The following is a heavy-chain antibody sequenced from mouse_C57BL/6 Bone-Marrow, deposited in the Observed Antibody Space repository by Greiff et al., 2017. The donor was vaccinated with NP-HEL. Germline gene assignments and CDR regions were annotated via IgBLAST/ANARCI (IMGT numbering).Heavy chain of an antibody. CDR3: ASTFYYDYDWYFDV. J-gene: IGHJ1*03. CDR2: IYPGDGDT. Sequence: VKLMESGAELVKPGASVKISCKASGYAFSSYWMNWVKQRPGKGLEWIGQIYPGDGDTNYNGKFKGKATLTADKSSSTAYMQLSSLTSEDSAVYFCASTFYYDYDWYFDVWGTGTTVTVSS. D-gene: IGHD2-4*01. V-gene: IGHV1-80*01. CDR1: GYAFSSYW.